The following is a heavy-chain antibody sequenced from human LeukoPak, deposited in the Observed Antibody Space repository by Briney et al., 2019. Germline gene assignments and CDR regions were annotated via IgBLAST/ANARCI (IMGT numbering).Heavy chain of an antibody. CDR2: IYYSGST. CDR1: GGSISSSIAY. D-gene: IGHD5-12*01. Sequence: SETLSLTCTDCGGSISSSIAYWGWIRQPPGKGLEWIGGIYYSGSTYYNPSLKSRVTVSVHTSKTQFSLNLRSVTAADTAVYYCATNPELKRGYDGEGYWGQGTLVTVSS. CDR3: ATNPELKRGYDGEGY. J-gene: IGHJ4*02. V-gene: IGHV4-39*01.